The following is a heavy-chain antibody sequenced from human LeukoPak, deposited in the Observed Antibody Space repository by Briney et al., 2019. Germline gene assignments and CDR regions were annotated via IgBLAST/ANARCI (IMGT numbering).Heavy chain of an antibody. J-gene: IGHJ4*02. V-gene: IGHV3-43*01. CDR2: ISWDGGST. D-gene: IGHD3-22*01. CDR3: AKVGSPHYYYDSSGQPYFDY. CDR1: GFTFDDYT. Sequence: GGSLRLSCAASGFTFDDYTMHWVRQAPGKGLEWVSLISWDGGSTYYAVSVKGRFTISRDNSKNSLYLQMNSLRTEDTALYYCAKVGSPHYYYDSSGQPYFDYWGQGTLVTVSS.